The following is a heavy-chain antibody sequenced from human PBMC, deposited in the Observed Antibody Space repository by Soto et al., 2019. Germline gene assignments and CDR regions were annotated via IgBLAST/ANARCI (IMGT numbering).Heavy chain of an antibody. V-gene: IGHV1-24*01. J-gene: IGHJ4*02. CDR2: FDPEDGET. Sequence: ASVKVSCKVSGYTLTELSMHWVRQAPGKGLEWMGGFDPEDGETIYAQQFQGRVTMTEDTSTDTAYMELSSLRSEDTAVYYCTTIRGMWTNFDDWGKGTLVTVAS. D-gene: IGHD3-10*01. CDR1: GYTLTELS. CDR3: TTIRGMWTNFDD.